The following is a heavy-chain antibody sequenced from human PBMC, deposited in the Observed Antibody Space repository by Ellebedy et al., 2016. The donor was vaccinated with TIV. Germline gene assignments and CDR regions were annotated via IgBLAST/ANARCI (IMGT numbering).Heavy chain of an antibody. CDR3: ARVEYYFGSGRLGWFDP. D-gene: IGHD3-10*01. CDR2: LTGSGGAT. CDR1: GFTFSGYA. Sequence: GESLKISXAASGFTFSGYAMIWVCQAPGKGLHWVSGLTGSGGATFYADSVKGRFTISRDNSKNTVYLQMHSLRADDTAVYYCARVEYYFGSGRLGWFDPWGQGTLVTVSS. V-gene: IGHV3-23*01. J-gene: IGHJ5*02.